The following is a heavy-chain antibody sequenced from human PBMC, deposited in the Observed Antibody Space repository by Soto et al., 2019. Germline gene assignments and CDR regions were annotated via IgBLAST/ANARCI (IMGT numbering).Heavy chain of an antibody. Sequence: GESLKISCQGSGYSFTSYWISWVRQMPGKGLEWMGRIDPSDSYTNYSPSFQGHVTISADKSISTAYLQWSSLKASDTAMYYCARFIRNYYYYGMDVWGQGTTVTVSS. V-gene: IGHV5-10-1*01. CDR3: ARFIRNYYYYGMDV. J-gene: IGHJ6*02. CDR1: GYSFTSYW. CDR2: IDPSDSYT.